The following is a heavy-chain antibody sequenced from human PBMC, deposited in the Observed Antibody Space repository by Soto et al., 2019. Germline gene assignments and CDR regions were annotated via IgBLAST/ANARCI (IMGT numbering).Heavy chain of an antibody. Sequence: PSETLSLTCTVSGGSISTYFWSRIRQPAGGGLEWIGRIYTTGRSNYNPSLKIRVTMSLDTSRNQFSLKLSSVTAADTAVYYCAREGGYFDRNGSWVDHSHAANGWGQGTTVTVSS. V-gene: IGHV4-4*07. CDR3: AREGGYFDRNGSWVDHSHAANG. CDR2: IYTTGRS. CDR1: GGSISTYF. J-gene: IGHJ6*02. D-gene: IGHD3-22*01.